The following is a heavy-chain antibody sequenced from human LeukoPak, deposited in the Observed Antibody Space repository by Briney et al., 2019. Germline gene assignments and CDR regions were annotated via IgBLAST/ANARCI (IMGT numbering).Heavy chain of an antibody. CDR2: IYYSGST. Sequence: PSGTLSLTCTVSGGSISSCSYYWGWIRPPPGKGLVWSGSIYYSGSTYYNPSLKSRVTISVDTSKNQFSLKLSSVTAADTAVYYCARVGGSYSFIFDYWGQGTLVTVSS. V-gene: IGHV4-39*07. CDR3: ARVGGSYSFIFDY. CDR1: GGSISSCSYY. J-gene: IGHJ4*02. D-gene: IGHD1-26*01.